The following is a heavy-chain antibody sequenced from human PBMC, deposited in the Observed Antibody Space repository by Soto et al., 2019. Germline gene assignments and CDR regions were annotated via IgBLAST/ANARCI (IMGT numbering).Heavy chain of an antibody. Sequence: QVQLQQWGAGLLKPSETLSLTCAVYGGSFSGYYWSWIRQPPGKGLEWIGEINHSGSTNYNPSLKSRVTISVDTSKNQFSLKRRSVGAADTDVYYCARGGTVVTSGVEYYDMDVWGQGTTDTVSS. V-gene: IGHV4-34*01. CDR2: INHSGST. D-gene: IGHD2-21*02. CDR3: ARGGTVVTSGVEYYDMDV. CDR1: GGSFSGYY. J-gene: IGHJ6*02.